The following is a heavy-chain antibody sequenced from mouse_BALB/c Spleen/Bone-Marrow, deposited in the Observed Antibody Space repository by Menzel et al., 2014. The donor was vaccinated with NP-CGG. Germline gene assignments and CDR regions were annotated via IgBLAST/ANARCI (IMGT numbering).Heavy chain of an antibody. V-gene: IGHV1-7*01. Sequence: QVQLQQPGAELAKPGASVKMSCKASGYTLTSYWMHWVKQRPGQGLEWIGYINPSSGYTEFNQRFKDKATLTADRSSSTAYMQLSSLTSENSAVYYCARGSYVMDFWAQGTPVPVSP. CDR1: GYTLTSYW. CDR3: ARGSYVMDF. CDR2: INPSSGYT. J-gene: IGHJ4*01.